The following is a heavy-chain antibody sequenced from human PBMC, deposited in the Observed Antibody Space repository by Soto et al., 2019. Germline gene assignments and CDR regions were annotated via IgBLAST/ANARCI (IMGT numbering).Heavy chain of an antibody. J-gene: IGHJ6*02. Sequence: EVPLVESGGGLVQPGGSLRLSCAASGFTFSDYWMSWVRQTPGKGLEWVANINQDGSDKYYVDSVKGRFTISRDNAKNSLYLLMNSLRAEDTAVYYCARGHDGMEVWGQGTTVIVSS. CDR3: ARGHDGMEV. V-gene: IGHV3-7*04. CDR2: INQDGSDK. CDR1: GFTFSDYW.